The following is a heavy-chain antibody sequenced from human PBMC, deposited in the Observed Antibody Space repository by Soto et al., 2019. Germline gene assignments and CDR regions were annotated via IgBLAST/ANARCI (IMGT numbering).Heavy chain of an antibody. V-gene: IGHV1-2*04. CDR2: INPKSGDT. J-gene: IGHJ4*02. CDR1: GYTFTGFY. Sequence: VPLVQSGAEVKKPGAPVKVSCKASGYTFTGFYIHWVRQAPGQGLEWMGWINPKSGDTEYAQNFQGWVTMTRDTSISTAYMELSRLKSDDTAVYYCASGGSTVTREFDYWGQGTLVSVSS. D-gene: IGHD4-17*01. CDR3: ASGGSTVTREFDY.